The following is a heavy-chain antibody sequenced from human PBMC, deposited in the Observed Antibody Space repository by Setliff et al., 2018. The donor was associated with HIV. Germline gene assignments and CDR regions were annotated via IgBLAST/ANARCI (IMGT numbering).Heavy chain of an antibody. CDR3: ASGMRLDTAMGDAFDI. D-gene: IGHD5-18*01. V-gene: IGHV1-18*01. J-gene: IGHJ3*02. CDR2: ISTYNGNT. Sequence: ASVKVSCKASGYTFTSYGISWVRQAPGQGLEWMGWISTYNGNTNYAQKHQGRVTMTTDTSTTTAYMELRSLKSDDTVIYFCASGMRLDTAMGDAFDIWGQGTMVTVSS. CDR1: GYTFTSYG.